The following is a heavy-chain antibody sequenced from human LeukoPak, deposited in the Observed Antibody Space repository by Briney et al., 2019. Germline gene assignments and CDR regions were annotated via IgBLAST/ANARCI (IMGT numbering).Heavy chain of an antibody. CDR3: AKRIPPGGSYYSLGGFDY. Sequence: GSLRLSCAASGFTFSSYGMHWVRQAPGKGLEWVAVISYDGSNKYYADSVKGRFTISRDNSKNTLYLQMNSLRAEDTAVYYCAKRIPPGGSYYSLGGFDYWGQGTLVTVSS. CDR2: ISYDGSNK. D-gene: IGHD1-26*01. J-gene: IGHJ4*02. CDR1: GFTFSSYG. V-gene: IGHV3-30*18.